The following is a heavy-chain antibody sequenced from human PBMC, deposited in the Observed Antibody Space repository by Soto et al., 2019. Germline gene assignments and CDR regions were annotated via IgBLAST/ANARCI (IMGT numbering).Heavy chain of an antibody. CDR3: ARDSGSGSYFYNWFDP. D-gene: IGHD3-10*01. CDR2: IYYSGST. J-gene: IGHJ5*02. V-gene: IGHV4-59*01. Sequence: SETLSLTCTVSGGSISSYYWSWIRQPPGKGLEWIGYIYYSGSTNYNPSLKSRVTISVDTSKNQFSLKLSSVTAADTAVYYCARDSGSGSYFYNWFDPWGEGTLVTVSS. CDR1: GGSISSYY.